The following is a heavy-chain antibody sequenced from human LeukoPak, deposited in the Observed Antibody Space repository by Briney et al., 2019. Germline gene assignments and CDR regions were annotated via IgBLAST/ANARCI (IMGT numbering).Heavy chain of an antibody. Sequence: GSLRLSCAASGFTVSDNYMSWVRQAPGKGLEWIGYIYYSGSTNYNPSLKSRVTISVDTSKNQFSLKLSSVTAADTAVYYCASINCSSTSCYQNWFDPWGQGTLVTVSS. CDR2: IYYSGST. J-gene: IGHJ5*02. CDR1: GFTVSDNY. CDR3: ASINCSSTSCYQNWFDP. V-gene: IGHV4-59*02. D-gene: IGHD2-2*01.